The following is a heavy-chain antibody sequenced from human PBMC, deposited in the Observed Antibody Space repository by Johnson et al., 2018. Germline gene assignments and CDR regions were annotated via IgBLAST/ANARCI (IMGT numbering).Heavy chain of an antibody. CDR1: GFTFDDYA. Sequence: VQLVESGGGLVQPGRSLRLSCAASGFTFDDYAMHWVRHAPGKGLEWVSGMSWNSGSIGYADSVKGRFTISRDNAKNSRYLQMNSLRAEDTALYYCAKGDYGMDVWGQGTTVTVSS. CDR3: AKGDYGMDV. V-gene: IGHV3-9*01. J-gene: IGHJ6*02. CDR2: MSWNSGSI.